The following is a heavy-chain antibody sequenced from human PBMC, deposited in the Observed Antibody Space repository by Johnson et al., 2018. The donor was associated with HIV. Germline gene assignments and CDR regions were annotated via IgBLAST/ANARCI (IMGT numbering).Heavy chain of an antibody. V-gene: IGHV3-30*03. Sequence: QVQLVESGGGVVRPGGSLRLSCAAAGFTFDDYGMSWVRQAPGKGLEWVAVISYDGSNKYYADSVKGRFTISRDNSKNTLYLQMNSLRAEDTAVYYCAGDSGLLLWSQGGFSAFDIWGQGTMVTVSS. J-gene: IGHJ3*02. CDR1: GFTFDDYG. CDR2: ISYDGSNK. CDR3: AGDSGLLLWSQGGFSAFDI. D-gene: IGHD3-10*01.